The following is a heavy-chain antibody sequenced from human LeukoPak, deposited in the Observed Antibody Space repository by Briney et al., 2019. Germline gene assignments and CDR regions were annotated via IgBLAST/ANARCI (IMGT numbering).Heavy chain of an antibody. Sequence: NPSETLSLTCAVSGGSISSYYWSWIRQPPGKGLEWIGYIYYSGSTNYNPSLKSRVTISVDTSKNQFSLKLSSVTAADTAVYYCAREIFTDTWGQGTLVTVSS. D-gene: IGHD3-9*01. CDR2: IYYSGST. J-gene: IGHJ5*02. CDR3: AREIFTDT. V-gene: IGHV4-59*12. CDR1: GGSISSYY.